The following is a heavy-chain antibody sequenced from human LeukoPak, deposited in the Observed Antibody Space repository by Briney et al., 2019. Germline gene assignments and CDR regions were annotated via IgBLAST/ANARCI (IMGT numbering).Heavy chain of an antibody. D-gene: IGHD1-26*01. CDR3: ARGGAFDY. CDR2: VSSDGGTE. J-gene: IGHJ4*02. CDR1: KFTFSNYG. Sequence: PGRSLRLSCTASKFTFSNYGMQWVRQAPGKGLEWVAVVSSDGGTEYYADSVKGRFTISRDNSKNTLYLQMNSLRAEDTAVYYCARGGAFDYWGQGTLVTVSS. V-gene: IGHV3-30*03.